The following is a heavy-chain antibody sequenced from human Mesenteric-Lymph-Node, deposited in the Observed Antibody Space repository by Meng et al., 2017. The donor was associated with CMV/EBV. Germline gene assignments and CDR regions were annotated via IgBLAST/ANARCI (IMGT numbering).Heavy chain of an antibody. CDR3: ARELGSSWYRPDAFDI. CDR1: GYTFTHYG. J-gene: IGHJ3*02. V-gene: IGHV1-18*01. CDR2: FSLYNGNT. D-gene: IGHD6-13*01. Sequence: ASVKVSCKASGYTFTHYGISWLRQAPGQGLEWMGWFSLYNGNTNYAQKFQDRVTLTTDTSTDTAYMELRSLRSDDTAVYYCARELGSSWYRPDAFDIWGQGTMVTVSS.